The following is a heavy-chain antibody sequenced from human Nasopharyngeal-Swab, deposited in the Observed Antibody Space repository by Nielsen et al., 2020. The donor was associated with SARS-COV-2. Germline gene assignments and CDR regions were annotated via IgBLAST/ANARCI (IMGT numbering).Heavy chain of an antibody. V-gene: IGHV3-72*01. CDR3: VRDFNWGFFDY. CDR1: GFTFSNHY. CDR2: IKDRAISYTA. J-gene: IGHJ4*02. Sequence: GGSLRLSCTASGFTFSNHYMDWVRQAPGKGLEWVGRIKDRAISYTAECAASVKGRFTISRDDSKSSLYLQMNSLKSEDTAVYYCVRDFNWGFFDYWGQGALVTVSS. D-gene: IGHD7-27*01.